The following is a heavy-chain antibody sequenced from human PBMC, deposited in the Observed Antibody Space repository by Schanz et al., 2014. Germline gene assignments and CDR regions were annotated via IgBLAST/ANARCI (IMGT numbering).Heavy chain of an antibody. V-gene: IGHV3-11*01. Sequence: QVQLVDSGGGLVKPGGSLRLSCAASGFPFSDYFMAWIRQPPGRGLEWVSYIGNGGVTIYYADSVKGRFTISRDNAKNSLYLEMNSLRAEDTALYYCAKGRFGELSAFDIWGQGTMVTVSS. J-gene: IGHJ3*02. CDR2: IGNGGVTI. CDR3: AKGRFGELSAFDI. CDR1: GFPFSDYF. D-gene: IGHD3-10*01.